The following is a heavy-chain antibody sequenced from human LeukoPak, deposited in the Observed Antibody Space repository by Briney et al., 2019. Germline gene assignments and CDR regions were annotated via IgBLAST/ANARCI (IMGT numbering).Heavy chain of an antibody. Sequence: ASVKVSCKASGYTFTGYYIHWIRQAPGQGLEWMGWVNPHSGVTNYAQKFQGRVTMTRDTSISTAYMELSRLRSDDTAVYYCARDFLVPGGGMDVWGQGTTVTVSS. CDR3: ARDFLVPGGGMDV. CDR1: GYTFTGYY. J-gene: IGHJ6*02. CDR2: VNPHSGVT. D-gene: IGHD3-3*01. V-gene: IGHV1-2*02.